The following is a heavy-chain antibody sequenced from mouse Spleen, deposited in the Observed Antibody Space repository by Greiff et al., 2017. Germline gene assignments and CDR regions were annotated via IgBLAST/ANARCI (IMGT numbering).Heavy chain of an antibody. Sequence: QVQLQQPGAELVRPGSSVKLSCKASGYTFTSYWMHWVKQRPIKGLEWIGNIDTSDSETQYNQKFKDKATLTVDKSSSTAYIQLSSQTSEDSAVYYCARRDYFDYWGQGTTLTVSS. CDR1: GYTFTSYW. CDR2: IDTSDSET. J-gene: IGHJ2*01. CDR3: ARRDYFDY. V-gene: IGHV1-52*01.